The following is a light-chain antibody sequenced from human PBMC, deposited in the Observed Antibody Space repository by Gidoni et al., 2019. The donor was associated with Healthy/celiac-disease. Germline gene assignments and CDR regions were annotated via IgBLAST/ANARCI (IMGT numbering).Light chain of an antibody. CDR1: QSVSSSY. CDR2: GAS. Sequence: VLTHSPGTLSLSPGERATLSCRASQSVSSSYLAWYQQKPGQAPRLLIYGASSRATGIPDRFSGSGSGTDFTLTISRLEPEDFAVYYCQQYGSSPMYTFGQGTKLEIK. V-gene: IGKV3-20*01. J-gene: IGKJ2*01. CDR3: QQYGSSPMYT.